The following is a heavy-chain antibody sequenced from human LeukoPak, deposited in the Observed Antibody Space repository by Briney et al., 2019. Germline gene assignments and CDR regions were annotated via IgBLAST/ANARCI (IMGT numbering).Heavy chain of an antibody. V-gene: IGHV1-69*01. Sequence: GSSVKVSCKASGGTFSSYAISWVRQAPGQGLEWMGGIIPIFGTANYAQKFQGRVTITADESTSTAYMELSSLRSEDTAVYYCARGRYLLWFGELLTDYYYGMDVWGQGTTVTVSS. CDR3: ARGRYLLWFGELLTDYYYGMDV. CDR1: GGTFSSYA. CDR2: IIPIFGTA. D-gene: IGHD3-10*01. J-gene: IGHJ6*02.